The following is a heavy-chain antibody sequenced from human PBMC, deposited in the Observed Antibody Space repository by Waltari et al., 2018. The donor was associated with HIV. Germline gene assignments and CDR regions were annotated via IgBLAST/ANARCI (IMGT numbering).Heavy chain of an antibody. D-gene: IGHD5-18*01. CDR3: ASGYGGRNFDF. J-gene: IGHJ4*02. CDR2: IWYDGRNK. CDR1: GFTFSTYG. Sequence: QVKLVGSGGGVVQPGKYVRLSCAAAGFTFSTYGMHWVRQAPGKGLEWVAIIWYDGRNKFYADSVKGRFTISRDNSRNTVYLQMDSVRVDDTAVYYCASGYGGRNFDFWGPGTPVSVSS. V-gene: IGHV3-33*01.